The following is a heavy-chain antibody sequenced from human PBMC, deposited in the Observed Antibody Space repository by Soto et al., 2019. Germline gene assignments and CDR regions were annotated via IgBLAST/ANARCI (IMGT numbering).Heavy chain of an antibody. D-gene: IGHD3-9*01. CDR3: TRGVLYDILTGYYDVDAFDI. CDR1: GFTFGDYA. V-gene: IGHV3-49*03. Sequence: GGSLRLSCTASGFTFGDYAMSWFRQAPGKGLEWVGFIRSKAYGGTTEYAASVKGRFTISRDDSKSIAYLQMNSLKTEDTAVYYCTRGVLYDILTGYYDVDAFDIWGQGTMVTVSS. CDR2: IRSKAYGGTT. J-gene: IGHJ3*02.